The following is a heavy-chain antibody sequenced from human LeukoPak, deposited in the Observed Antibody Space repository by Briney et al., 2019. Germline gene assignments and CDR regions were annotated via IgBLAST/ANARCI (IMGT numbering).Heavy chain of an antibody. V-gene: IGHV4-59*01. CDR3: ARVRDYYGSLYYYYGMDV. J-gene: IGHJ6*02. CDR1: GGSISSYY. D-gene: IGHD3-10*01. Sequence: SETLSLTRIDSGGSISSYYWSWIRQPPGKGLEWIGYIYYSGSTNYNPSLKSRVTISVDTSKNQFSLKLSSVTAADTAVYYCARVRDYYGSLYYYYGMDVWGQGTTVTVSS. CDR2: IYYSGST.